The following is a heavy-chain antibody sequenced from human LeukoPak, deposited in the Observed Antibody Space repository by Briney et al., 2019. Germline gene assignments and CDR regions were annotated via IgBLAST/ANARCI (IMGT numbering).Heavy chain of an antibody. Sequence: ASVKVSCKASGYTFTSYGISWVRQAPGQGLEWMGWISAYNGNTNYAQKLQGRVTMTTDTSTSTAYMELRSLRCDDTAVYYCARGPSQYSGYPFLDWGQGTLVTVSS. CDR1: GYTFTSYG. CDR3: ARGPSQYSGYPFLD. D-gene: IGHD5-12*01. CDR2: ISAYNGNT. V-gene: IGHV1-18*01. J-gene: IGHJ4*02.